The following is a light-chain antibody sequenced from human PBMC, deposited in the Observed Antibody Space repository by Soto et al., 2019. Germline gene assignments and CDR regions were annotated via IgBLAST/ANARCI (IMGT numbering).Light chain of an antibody. V-gene: IGLV2-14*01. CDR2: EVS. CDR3: SSYTSSFPYV. CDR1: SSDVGGYEY. J-gene: IGLJ1*01. Sequence: QAALTQPASVSGSPGQSITISCTGTSSDVGGYEYVSWYQQHPGKAPKLMIYEVSNRPSGVSNRFSGSKSGNTASLTISGLQAEDEADYYCSSYTSSFPYVFGTGTKVTVL.